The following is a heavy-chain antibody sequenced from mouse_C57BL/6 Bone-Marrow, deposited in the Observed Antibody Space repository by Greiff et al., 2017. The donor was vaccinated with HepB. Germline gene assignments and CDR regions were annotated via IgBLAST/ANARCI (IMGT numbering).Heavy chain of an antibody. CDR3: AREGYGSPYYYAMDY. V-gene: IGHV1-18*01. Sequence: VQLKESGPELVKPGASVKIPCKASGYTFTDYNMDWVKQSHGKSLEWIGDINPNNGGTIYNQKFKGKATLTVDKSSSTAYMELRSLTSEDTAVYYCAREGYGSPYYYAMDYWGQGTSVTVSS. J-gene: IGHJ4*01. CDR1: GYTFTDYN. D-gene: IGHD1-1*01. CDR2: INPNNGGT.